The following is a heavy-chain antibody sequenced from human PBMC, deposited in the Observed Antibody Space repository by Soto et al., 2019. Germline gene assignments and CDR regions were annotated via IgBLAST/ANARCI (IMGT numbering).Heavy chain of an antibody. V-gene: IGHV3-21*01. Sequence: PGGSLRLSCAASGFTFSSYSMNWVRQAPGKGLEWVSSISSSSSYIYYADSVKGRFTISRDNAKNSLYLQMNSLRAEDTAVYYCARVGGGYQLLHAFDIWGQGTMVTVSS. CDR3: ARVGGGYQLLHAFDI. CDR2: ISSSSSYI. CDR1: GFTFSSYS. J-gene: IGHJ3*02. D-gene: IGHD2-2*01.